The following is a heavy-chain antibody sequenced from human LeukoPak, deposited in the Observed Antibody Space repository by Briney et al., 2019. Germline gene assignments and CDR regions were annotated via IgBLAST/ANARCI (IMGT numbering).Heavy chain of an antibody. V-gene: IGHV1-18*01. J-gene: IGHJ4*02. Sequence: ASVKVSCKASVYTFTSYGISWVRQAPGQGLEWMGWISAYNGNTNYAQKLQGRVTMTPDTSTSTAYMELRRLRSDNTAVYYCAARYDYWGQGTLVTVSS. CDR1: VYTFTSYG. CDR3: AARYDY. CDR2: ISAYNGNT.